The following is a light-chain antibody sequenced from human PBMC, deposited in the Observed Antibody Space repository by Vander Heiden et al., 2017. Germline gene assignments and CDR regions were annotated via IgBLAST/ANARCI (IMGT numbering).Light chain of an antibody. CDR3: QQYDNLPFT. CDR2: DAS. V-gene: IGKV1-33*01. CDR1: QDISNF. J-gene: IGKJ3*01. Sequence: DIQMTQSSSSLSASVGDTVTITCQASQDISNFLNWYQQKPGKAPNLVIYDASKLETGVPSRFSGSGFGTDFTFTINSLQPEDIATYYCQQYDNLPFTFGPGTKVDF.